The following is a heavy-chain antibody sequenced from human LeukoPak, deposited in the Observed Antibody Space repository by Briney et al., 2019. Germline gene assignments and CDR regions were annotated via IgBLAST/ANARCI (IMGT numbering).Heavy chain of an antibody. Sequence: SETLSLTCTVSGGSISSGDYYWSWIRQPPGKGLEWIAYMCYSGSTYYNPSIKSRVTMSADTSKNQFSLKLSSVTAADTAVYYCARPYYYDSRIDPWGQGTLVTVSS. CDR1: GGSISSGDYY. CDR3: ARPYYYDSRIDP. J-gene: IGHJ5*02. V-gene: IGHV4-30-4*01. D-gene: IGHD3-22*01. CDR2: MCYSGST.